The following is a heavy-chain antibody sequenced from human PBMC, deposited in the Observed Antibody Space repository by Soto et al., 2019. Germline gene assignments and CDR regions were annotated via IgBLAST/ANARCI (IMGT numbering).Heavy chain of an antibody. CDR1: ADSSTISNSY. CDR2: SSYNGGT. CDR3: ARHRIEVVWRGFDF. V-gene: IGHV4-39*01. D-gene: IGHD1-1*01. Sequence: SETLSLTCTVSADSSTISNSYWGWLRQPPGKGLQGIGSSSYNGGTFYNPSLKGRVAISVDTSKKQSSLQVTSVTAADTAVYYCARHRIEVVWRGFDFWGQGSPVTVSS. J-gene: IGHJ4*02.